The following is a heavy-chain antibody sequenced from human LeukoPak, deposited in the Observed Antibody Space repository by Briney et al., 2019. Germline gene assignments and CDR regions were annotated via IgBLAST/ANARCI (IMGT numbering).Heavy chain of an antibody. Sequence: ASVKVSRKASGYTFTSYYMHWVRQAPGQGLEWMGIINPSGGSTSYAQKFQGRATMTRDTSTSTVYMELSSLRSEDTAVYYCARGGHTYYYDSSGYYIPPHIWGQGTMVTVSS. CDR1: GYTFTSYY. D-gene: IGHD3-22*01. J-gene: IGHJ3*02. CDR2: INPSGGST. CDR3: ARGGHTYYYDSSGYYIPPHI. V-gene: IGHV1-46*01.